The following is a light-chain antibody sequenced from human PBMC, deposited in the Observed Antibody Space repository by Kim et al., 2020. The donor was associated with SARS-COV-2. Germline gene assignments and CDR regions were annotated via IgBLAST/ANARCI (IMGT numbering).Light chain of an antibody. CDR1: QTISHY. V-gene: IGKV3-11*01. Sequence: EVVLTQSPATLSLSPGERAALSCRASQTISHYLAWYQQKPGQTPRLLIYDVSNRATGIPARFSGSGSGTDFTLTISSLEPEDFAVYYCQQRVNWPLTFGGGTKVDIK. J-gene: IGKJ4*01. CDR3: QQRVNWPLT. CDR2: DVS.